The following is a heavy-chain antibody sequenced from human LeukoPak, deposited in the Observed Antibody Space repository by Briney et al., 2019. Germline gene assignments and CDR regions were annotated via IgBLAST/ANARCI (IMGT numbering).Heavy chain of an antibody. J-gene: IGHJ6*01. CDR3: ARGTTTYYDFWSGPMDV. CDR1: GFTFSSYE. CDR2: ISISGSTI. V-gene: IGHV3-48*03. D-gene: IGHD3-3*01. Sequence: QPGGSLRLSCAASGFTFSSYEMNWVRHAPGKGREGVSYISISGSTIDYADSVKGRFTISRDNAKNSLYLQMTSLRAEDMAVYYCARGTTTYYDFWSGPMDVWGQGTTVSVSS.